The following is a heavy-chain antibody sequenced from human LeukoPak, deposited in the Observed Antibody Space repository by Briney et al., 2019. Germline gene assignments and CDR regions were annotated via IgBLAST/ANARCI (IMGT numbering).Heavy chain of an antibody. CDR1: GYTFTSYG. CDR2: ISAYNGNT. Sequence: ASVKVSCKASGYTFTSYGISWVRQAPGQGLEWMGWISAYNGNTNYAQKLQGRVTMTTDTSTSTAYMELRSLRSDDTAVYYCATRTPVDIVATIEEHYFDYWGQGTLVTVSS. V-gene: IGHV1-18*01. D-gene: IGHD5-12*01. J-gene: IGHJ4*02. CDR3: ATRTPVDIVATIEEHYFDY.